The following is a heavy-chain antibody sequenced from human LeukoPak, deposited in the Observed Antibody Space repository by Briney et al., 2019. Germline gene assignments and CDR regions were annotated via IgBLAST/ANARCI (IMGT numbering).Heavy chain of an antibody. D-gene: IGHD3-9*01. CDR3: AREFDAWFDP. J-gene: IGHJ5*02. CDR1: GLTFSSSG. Sequence: PGGSLRLSCAASGLTFSSSGMHWVRQAPGKGLEWVANIKQDGSEKYYVDSVKGRFTISRDNAKNSLYLQMNSLRAEDTAVYYCAREFDAWFDPWGQGTLVTVSS. V-gene: IGHV3-7*01. CDR2: IKQDGSEK.